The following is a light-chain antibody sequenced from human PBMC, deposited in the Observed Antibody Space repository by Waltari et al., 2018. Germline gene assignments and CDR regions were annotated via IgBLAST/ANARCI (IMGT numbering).Light chain of an antibody. J-gene: IGLJ1*01. CDR2: EVP. Sequence: QSALTQPASVSGSPGQSITISCTGTSSDVGSYNAVSGYQKHPGKAPKLMISEVPKRPSGISYRVSGSKSGNTASLTISGLQAEDEADYYCCSYASTDSYVFGTGTKVTVL. V-gene: IGLV2-23*02. CDR3: CSYASTDSYV. CDR1: SSDVGSYNA.